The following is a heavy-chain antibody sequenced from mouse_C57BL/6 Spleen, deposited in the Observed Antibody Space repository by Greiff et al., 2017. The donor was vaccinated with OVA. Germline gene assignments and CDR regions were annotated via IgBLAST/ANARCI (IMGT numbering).Heavy chain of an antibody. CDR2: ISSGGSYT. CDR1: GFTFSSYG. D-gene: IGHD1-1*01. Sequence: DVKLVESGGDLVKPGGSLKLSCAASGFTFSSYGMSWVRQTPDKRLEWVATISSGGSYTYYPDSVKGRFTISRDNAKNTLYLQMSSLKSEDTAMYYCARHTNYDLGFDYWGQGTTLTVSS. J-gene: IGHJ2*01. CDR3: ARHTNYDLGFDY. V-gene: IGHV5-6*02.